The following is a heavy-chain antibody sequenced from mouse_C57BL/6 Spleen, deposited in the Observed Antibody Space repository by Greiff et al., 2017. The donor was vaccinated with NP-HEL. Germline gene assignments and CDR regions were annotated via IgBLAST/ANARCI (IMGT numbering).Heavy chain of an antibody. CDR1: GFTFSSYA. CDR3: ARVGSRYWYVDV. D-gene: IGHD1-1*01. Sequence: EVQRVESGGGLVKPGGSLKLSCAASGFTFSSYAMSWVRQTPEKRLEWVATISDGGSYTYYPDNVKGRFTISRDNAKNNLYLQMSHLKSEDTAMYYCARVGSRYWYVDVWGTGTTVTVSS. CDR2: ISDGGSYT. V-gene: IGHV5-4*01. J-gene: IGHJ1*03.